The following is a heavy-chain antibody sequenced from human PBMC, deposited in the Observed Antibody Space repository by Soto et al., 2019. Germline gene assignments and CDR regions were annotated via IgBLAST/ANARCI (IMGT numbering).Heavy chain of an antibody. J-gene: IGHJ4*02. D-gene: IGHD2-8*01. CDR1: GGSISSSSYY. CDR3: ARQSREYCTNGVFYTRAQTDC. V-gene: IGHV4-39*01. CDR2: IYYRGST. Sequence: QLQLQESGPGLVKPSETLSLTCTVSGGSISSSSYYWGWLRQPPGKGLEWIGSIYYRGSTYYNPSLKRRVTISEDTSKNLFPLKLSAVIAADTAVYYCARQSREYCTNGVFYTRAQTDCWGQGTMVTVS.